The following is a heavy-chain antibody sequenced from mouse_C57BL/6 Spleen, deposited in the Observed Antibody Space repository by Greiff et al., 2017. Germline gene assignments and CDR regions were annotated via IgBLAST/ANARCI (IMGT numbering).Heavy chain of an antibody. Sequence: QVQLQQPGAELVKPGASVKMSCKASGYTFTSYWITWVKQRPGQGLEWIGDIYPGSGSTNYNEKFKSKDTLTVDTSSSTAYMQLSSLTSEDSAVYYCAREEEYYGRFAYWGQGTLVTVSA. CDR2: IYPGSGST. V-gene: IGHV1-55*01. CDR3: AREEEYYGRFAY. D-gene: IGHD1-1*01. J-gene: IGHJ3*01. CDR1: GYTFTSYW.